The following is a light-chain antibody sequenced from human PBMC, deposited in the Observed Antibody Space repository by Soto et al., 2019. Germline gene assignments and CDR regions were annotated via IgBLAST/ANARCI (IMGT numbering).Light chain of an antibody. CDR3: QSYDSSLSALYV. V-gene: IGLV1-40*01. CDR2: GNS. CDR1: SSNIGAGYD. J-gene: IGLJ1*01. Sequence: QLVLTQPPSVSGAPGQRVTISCTGSSSNIGAGYDVHWYQQLPGTAPKLLIYGNSNRPSGVPDRFSGSKSGTSASLAITGLQDEDEADYYCQSYDSSLSALYVFGTGTKLTVL.